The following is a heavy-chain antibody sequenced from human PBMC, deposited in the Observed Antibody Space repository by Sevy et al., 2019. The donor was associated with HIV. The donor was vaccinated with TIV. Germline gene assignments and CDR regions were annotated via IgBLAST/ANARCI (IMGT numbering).Heavy chain of an antibody. V-gene: IGHV3-20*04. D-gene: IGHD4-17*01. CDR2: INWNGGST. J-gene: IGHJ6*03. CDR1: GFTFDDYG. CDR3: AGDGLTGKVTVTTLSYYYYYMDV. Sequence: GGSLRLSCAASGFTFDDYGMSWVRQAPGKGLEWVSGINWNGGSTGYADSVKGRFTISRDNAKNSLYLQMNSLRAEDTAWYYCAGDGLTGKVTVTTLSYYYYYMDVWGKGTTVTVSS.